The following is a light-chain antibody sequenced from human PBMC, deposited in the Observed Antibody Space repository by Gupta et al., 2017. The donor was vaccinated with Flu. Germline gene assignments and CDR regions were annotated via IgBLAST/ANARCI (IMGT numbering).Light chain of an antibody. V-gene: IGLV5-45*03. CDR3: MIWHSSAWV. Sequence: QAVLTQPSSLSASPGASASLTCTLRSGINVGTYRIYRYQQKPGSPPQYLLRYKSDSDNQQGSGVPSRFSGSKDASANAGILLISGLQSEDEADYYCMIWHSSAWVFGGGTKLTVL. CDR2: YKSDSDN. CDR1: SGINVGTYR. J-gene: IGLJ3*02.